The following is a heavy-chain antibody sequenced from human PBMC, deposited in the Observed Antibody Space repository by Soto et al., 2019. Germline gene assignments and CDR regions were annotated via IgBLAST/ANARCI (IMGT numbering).Heavy chain of an antibody. V-gene: IGHV4-4*02. CDR2: IYHSGST. Sequence: QVQLQESGPGLVKPSGTLSLTCAVSGGSINSRYWWSWVRQSPGKGLEWIGEIYHSGSTNYNPSLKSRVTISVDKSKNQFSLNLSSVTAADTAVYYCARHQNGSGNYYTRYFDYWGQGTLVTVSS. CDR1: GGSINSRYW. J-gene: IGHJ4*02. D-gene: IGHD3-10*01. CDR3: ARHQNGSGNYYTRYFDY.